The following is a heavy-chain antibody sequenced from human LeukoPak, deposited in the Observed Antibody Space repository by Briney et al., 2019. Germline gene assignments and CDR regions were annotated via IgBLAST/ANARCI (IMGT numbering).Heavy chain of an antibody. D-gene: IGHD3-16*01. Sequence: SQTLSLTCAISGDIVSSDSAAWNWFTQSPSRGLEWLGRTYYRSKWYNDYAVSVKSRITINPDTSKNHFFLQLNSVTPEDTAIFYCAREVSWGAIDVWGRGTVVTVSS. CDR3: AREVSWGAIDV. CDR1: GDIVSSDSAA. CDR2: TYYRSKWYN. V-gene: IGHV6-1*01. J-gene: IGHJ3*01.